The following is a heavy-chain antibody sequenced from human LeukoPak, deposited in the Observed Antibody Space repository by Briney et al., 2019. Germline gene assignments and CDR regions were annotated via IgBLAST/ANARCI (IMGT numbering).Heavy chain of an antibody. D-gene: IGHD3-10*01. J-gene: IGHJ4*02. CDR3: AKDISWFGSPQDY. CDR1: GFTFSSYG. Sequence: GGSLRLSCAASGFTFSSYGMSWVRQAPGKGLEWVSAISGSGGSTYYADSVKGRFTISRDNSKNTLYLQMNSLRAEDTAVYYCAKDISWFGSPQDYWSQGTLVTVSS. CDR2: ISGSGGST. V-gene: IGHV3-23*01.